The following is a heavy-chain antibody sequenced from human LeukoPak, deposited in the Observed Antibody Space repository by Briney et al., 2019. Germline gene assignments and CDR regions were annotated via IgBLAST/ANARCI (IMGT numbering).Heavy chain of an antibody. D-gene: IGHD6-13*01. CDR3: AKDLRKQLVRLYGHYYYGMDV. CDR1: GFTFDDYA. CDR2: ISWDGGST. J-gene: IGHJ6*02. Sequence: GGSLRLSCAASGFTFDDYAMHWVRQAPGKGLEWVSLISWDGGSTYYADSVKGRFTISRDNSKNSLYLQMNSLRAEDTALYYCAKDLRKQLVRLYGHYYYGMDVWGQGTTVTVSS. V-gene: IGHV3-43D*03.